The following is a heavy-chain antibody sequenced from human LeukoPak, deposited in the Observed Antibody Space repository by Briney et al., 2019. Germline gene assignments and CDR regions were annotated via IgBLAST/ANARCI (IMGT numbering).Heavy chain of an antibody. CDR1: GGSFTSYY. V-gene: IGHV4-4*09. J-gene: IGHJ4*02. Sequence: SETLSLTCTVSGGSFTSYYWSWIRQPPGKGLEWIGYIYTSGSTNYNPSLKSRGTISVDTSKNQFSLKLSSVTAADTAVYFCARLLSTAHFDYWGQGTLVTVSS. CDR2: IYTSGST. D-gene: IGHD2-15*01. CDR3: ARLLSTAHFDY.